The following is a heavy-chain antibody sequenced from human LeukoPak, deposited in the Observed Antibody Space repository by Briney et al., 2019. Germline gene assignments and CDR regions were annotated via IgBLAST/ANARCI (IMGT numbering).Heavy chain of an antibody. V-gene: IGHV3-21*01. D-gene: IGHD1-26*01. CDR1: GFTFSSYN. Sequence: TGGSLRLSCAASGFTFSSYNMNWVRQAPGKGLEWVSSISSSGSYIYYADSVKGRFTVSRDNAKNSLYLQMNSLRAEDTAVYYCASELWEPGDYWGQGTLVTVSS. CDR3: ASELWEPGDY. J-gene: IGHJ4*02. CDR2: ISSSGSYI.